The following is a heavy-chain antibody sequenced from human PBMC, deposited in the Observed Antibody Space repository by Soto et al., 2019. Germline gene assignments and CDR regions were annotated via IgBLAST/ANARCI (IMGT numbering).Heavy chain of an antibody. V-gene: IGHV3-33*01. CDR1: GFTFSSYG. D-gene: IGHD6-13*01. J-gene: IGHJ6*02. CDR2: IWYDGSNK. CDR3: ARDLRDSSSWYIGFYYYYYYGMDV. Sequence: PGGSLRLSCAASGFTFSSYGMHWVRQAPGKGLEWVAVIWYDGSNKYYADSVKGRFTISRDNSKNTLYLQMNSLRAEDTAVYYCARDLRDSSSWYIGFYYYYYYGMDVWGQGTTVTAP.